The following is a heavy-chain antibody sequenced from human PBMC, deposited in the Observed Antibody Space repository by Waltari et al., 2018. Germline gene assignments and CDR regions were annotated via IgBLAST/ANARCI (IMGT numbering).Heavy chain of an antibody. CDR3: ARKGGRGYTYGPFYFDS. CDR1: GFTFSDYW. J-gene: IGHJ4*02. D-gene: IGHD5-18*01. V-gene: IGHV3-74*01. CDR2: SNGDGEGS. Sequence: EVQLLEAGGDLVQPGGSLRLSCAASGFTFSDYWMHWVRQAPWKGLGWVARSNGDGEGSTYSDSGQGRFTISRENPKNTVYLQLNSLRAEETAVYYCARKGGRGYTYGPFYFDSWGRGTLVTVSS.